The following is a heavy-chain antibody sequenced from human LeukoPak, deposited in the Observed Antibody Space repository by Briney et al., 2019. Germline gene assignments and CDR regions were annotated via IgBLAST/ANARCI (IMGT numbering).Heavy chain of an antibody. D-gene: IGHD5-18*01. J-gene: IGHJ3*02. CDR3: ASGYSYSAFDI. CDR2: ISYDGSNK. Sequence: PGGSLRLSCAASGFTFSSYAMHWVRQAPGKGLEWVAVISYDGSNKYYAVSVKGRFTISRDNSKNTLYLQMNSLRAEDTAVYYCASGYSYSAFDIWGQGTMVTVSS. CDR1: GFTFSSYA. V-gene: IGHV3-30*04.